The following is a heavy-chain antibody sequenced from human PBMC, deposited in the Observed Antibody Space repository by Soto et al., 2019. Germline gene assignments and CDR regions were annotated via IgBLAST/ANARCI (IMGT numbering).Heavy chain of an antibody. J-gene: IGHJ4*02. CDR2: ISVYNGNT. Sequence: ASVKVSCKASGYTFTSYDISWVRQAPGQGLEWMGWISVYNGNTNYAQKVQGRVTMTTDTSTSTAYMELRSLRSDDTAVYYCARYYDSSGYYYPSDYWGRGTLVTVSS. CDR1: GYTFTSYD. D-gene: IGHD3-22*01. V-gene: IGHV1-18*01. CDR3: ARYYDSSGYYYPSDY.